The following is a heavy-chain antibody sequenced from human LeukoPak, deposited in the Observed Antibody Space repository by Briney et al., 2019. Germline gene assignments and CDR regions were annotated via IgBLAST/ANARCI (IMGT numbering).Heavy chain of an antibody. J-gene: IGHJ4*02. CDR1: GYTFSDCY. CDR3: ARVRLADEGAWAY. CDR2: ITPKSGDT. V-gene: IGHV1-2*02. D-gene: IGHD3-3*02. Sequence: ASVKVSCKASGYTFSDCYIHWVRQAPGQGLEYVGWITPKSGDTYSPQRFQGRVTMTRDASISTAYMELSSLRSDDTAVYFCARVRLADEGAWAYWGQGTLVTVSS.